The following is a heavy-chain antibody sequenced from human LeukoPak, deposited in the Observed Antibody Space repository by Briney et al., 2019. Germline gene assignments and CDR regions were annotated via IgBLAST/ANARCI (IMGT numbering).Heavy chain of an antibody. CDR1: GFTFSTYA. CDR3: ARSAVGTSCCTAVDY. D-gene: IGHD1-26*01. CDR2: ISTGGDRT. V-gene: IGHV3-23*01. J-gene: IGHJ4*02. Sequence: GGSLRLSCAASGFTFSTYAMTWVRQAPGKGLEWVSGISTGGDRTYYADSVKGRFTISRDNSKNTLYLQMNSLRAEDTAEYYCARSAVGTSCCTAVDYWGQGTLVTVSS.